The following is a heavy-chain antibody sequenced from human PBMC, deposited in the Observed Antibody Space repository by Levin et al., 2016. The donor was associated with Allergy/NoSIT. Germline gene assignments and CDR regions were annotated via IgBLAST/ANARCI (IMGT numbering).Heavy chain of an antibody. CDR2: IIPIFGTA. V-gene: IGHV1-69*06. CDR3: ARVRVATLDLDY. CDR1: GGTFSSYA. D-gene: IGHD5-12*01. J-gene: IGHJ4*02. Sequence: SVKVSCKASGGTFSSYAISWVRQAPGQGLEWMGGIIPIFGTANYAQKFQGRVTITADKSTSTAYMELSSLRSEDTAVYYCARVRVATLDLDYWGQGTLVTVSS.